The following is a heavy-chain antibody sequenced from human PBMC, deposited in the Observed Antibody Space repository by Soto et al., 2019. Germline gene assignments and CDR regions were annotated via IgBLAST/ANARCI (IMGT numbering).Heavy chain of an antibody. Sequence: ASVKVSCKASGYTFTSYGISWVRQAPGQGLEWMGWISAYNGNTNYAQKLQGRVTMTTDTSTSTAYMELRSLRSDDTAVYYCACDPAAGTLTMAYWFDPWGEGTLVSVTS. D-gene: IGHD3-10*01. CDR2: ISAYNGNT. J-gene: IGHJ5*02. CDR1: GYTFTSYG. CDR3: ACDPAAGTLTMAYWFDP. V-gene: IGHV1-18*01.